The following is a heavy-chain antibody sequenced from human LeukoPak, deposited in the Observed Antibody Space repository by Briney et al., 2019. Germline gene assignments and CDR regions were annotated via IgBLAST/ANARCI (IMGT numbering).Heavy chain of an antibody. V-gene: IGHV4-39*01. CDR1: GGSISSYY. CDR3: ARRAILTGDFDY. J-gene: IGHJ4*02. CDR2: IYYSGST. D-gene: IGHD3-9*01. Sequence: SETLSLTCTVSGGSISSYYWSWIRQPPGKGLEWIGSIYYSGSTYYNPSLKSRVTISVDTSKNQFSLKLSSVTAADTAVYYCARRAILTGDFDYWGQGTLVTVSS.